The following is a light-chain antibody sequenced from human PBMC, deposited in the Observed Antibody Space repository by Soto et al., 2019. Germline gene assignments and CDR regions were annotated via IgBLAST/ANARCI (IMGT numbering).Light chain of an antibody. Sequence: EIVLTQSGATLSLCRGEGGTLSCRASQTVSSSLAWYQQKPGQAPRLLIYAASSRATGIPDRFSGGGSGTDFTLTISRLEPEDFAVYYCQQCGSSLWTFGQRSKV. J-gene: IGKJ1*01. CDR1: QTVSSS. CDR3: QQCGSSLWT. V-gene: IGKV3-20*01. CDR2: AAS.